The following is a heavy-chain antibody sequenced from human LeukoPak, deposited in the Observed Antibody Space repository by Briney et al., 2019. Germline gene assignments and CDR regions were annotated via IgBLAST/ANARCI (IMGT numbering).Heavy chain of an antibody. CDR3: ARSDFWSGYPPGSRSNWFDP. CDR1: GYTFTGDY. Sequence: ASVKVSCKASGYTFTGDYMHWVRQAPGQGLEWMGWINPNSGGTNYAQKFQGRVTMTRDTSISTAYMELSRLRSDDTAVYYCARSDFWSGYPPGSRSNWFDPWGQGTLVTVSS. D-gene: IGHD3-3*01. CDR2: INPNSGGT. V-gene: IGHV1-2*02. J-gene: IGHJ5*02.